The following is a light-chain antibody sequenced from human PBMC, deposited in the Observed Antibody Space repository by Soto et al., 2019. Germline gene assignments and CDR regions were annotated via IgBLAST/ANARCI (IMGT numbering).Light chain of an antibody. CDR1: QSSSSN. Sequence: DIGMTQSPATLSVSPGQRATLSCRASQSSSSNFALYQQKPGQSPRLLIFRASTRAAGIPGRFSGSGSGTEFTLNISSLQPGDAAVYYCQQYNNLPPLFSVGPGTNVHI. CDR2: RAS. CDR3: QQYNNLPPLFS. J-gene: IGKJ3*01. V-gene: IGKV3-15*01.